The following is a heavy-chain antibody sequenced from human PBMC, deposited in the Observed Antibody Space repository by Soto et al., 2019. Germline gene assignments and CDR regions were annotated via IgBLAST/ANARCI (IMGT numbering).Heavy chain of an antibody. D-gene: IGHD1-1*01. CDR2: MSHTGST. Sequence: QVQLQESGPGLVKSSETLSLTCDVSGYSLSSGYYWGWIRQPPGKGLEWIASMSHTGSTYYNLSLESRVTISIDTSANQFSLKLRSVTAADTAVYYCVRDGEYNSRQFADFWGQGTLVTVSP. CDR1: GYSLSSGYY. CDR3: VRDGEYNSRQFADF. J-gene: IGHJ4*02. V-gene: IGHV4-38-2*02.